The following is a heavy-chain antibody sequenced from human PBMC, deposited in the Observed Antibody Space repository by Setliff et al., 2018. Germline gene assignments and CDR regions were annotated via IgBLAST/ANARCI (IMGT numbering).Heavy chain of an antibody. J-gene: IGHJ6*02. CDR3: AKDKIVGALIPGYYYGMDV. CDR2: ISASGRTT. V-gene: IGHV3-23*01. CDR1: RFTFSNYA. D-gene: IGHD1-26*01. Sequence: GGSLRLSCAASRFTFSNYAMSWVRQAPGKGLEWVSAISASGRTTYSADSVKGRFTISRDNSKNTLSLQMNSLRAEDTAVYYCAKDKIVGALIPGYYYGMDVWGQGTTVTVSS.